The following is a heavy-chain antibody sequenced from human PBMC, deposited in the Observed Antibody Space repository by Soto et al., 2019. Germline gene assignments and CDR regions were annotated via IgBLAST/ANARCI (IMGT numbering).Heavy chain of an antibody. CDR1: GFTFSSYA. V-gene: IGHV3-23*01. J-gene: IGHJ6*02. D-gene: IGHD3-9*01. Sequence: GGSLRLSCAASGFTFSSYAMSWVRQAPGKGLEWVSAISGSGGSTYYADSVKGRFTISRDNSKNTLYLQMNSLRAEDTAVYYCAKNPQNVLRYFDWLPDYYGMDVRGQGTTVTVSS. CDR3: AKNPQNVLRYFDWLPDYYGMDV. CDR2: ISGSGGST.